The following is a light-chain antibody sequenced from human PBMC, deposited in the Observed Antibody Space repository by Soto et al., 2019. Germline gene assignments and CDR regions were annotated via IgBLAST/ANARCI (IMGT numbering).Light chain of an antibody. CDR1: QSISAW. V-gene: IGKV1-5*03. Sequence: DIQMTQSPSTLSASVGDRVTITCRASQSISAWLAWYQQKPGKAPTLLIYTASNFNSGVPSRFSGSRSGTEFTLTISSLQPDDFATYYCQQYDSSSGLTFGGGTKVEI. J-gene: IGKJ4*01. CDR3: QQYDSSSGLT. CDR2: TAS.